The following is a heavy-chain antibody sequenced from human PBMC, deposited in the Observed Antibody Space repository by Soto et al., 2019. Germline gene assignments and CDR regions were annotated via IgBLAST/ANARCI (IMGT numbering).Heavy chain of an antibody. Sequence: PSETLSLTCTVSGGSISSYYWSWIRQPPGKGLEWIGYIYYSGSTNYNPSLKSRVTISVDTSKNQFSLKLSSVTAADTAVYYCAREPRYYYDSSGYTYYFDYWGQGTLVTVSS. J-gene: IGHJ4*02. CDR2: IYYSGST. D-gene: IGHD3-22*01. CDR1: GGSISSYY. CDR3: AREPRYYYDSSGYTYYFDY. V-gene: IGHV4-59*01.